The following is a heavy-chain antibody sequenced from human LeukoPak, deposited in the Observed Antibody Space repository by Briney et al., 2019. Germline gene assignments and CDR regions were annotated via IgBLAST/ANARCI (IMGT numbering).Heavy chain of an antibody. CDR2: IRYDGSNK. J-gene: IGHJ6*03. Sequence: HSGGSLRLSCAASGFTFSSYDIHWVRQAPGKGLEWVAFIRYDGSNKYYADSVRGRFTISRDNSKNTLYLHMNSLRAEDTAVYFCGKGSKAVLFTRDHYMDVWGKGTTVTISS. CDR3: GKGSKAVLFTRDHYMDV. D-gene: IGHD6-19*01. V-gene: IGHV3-30*02. CDR1: GFTFSSYD.